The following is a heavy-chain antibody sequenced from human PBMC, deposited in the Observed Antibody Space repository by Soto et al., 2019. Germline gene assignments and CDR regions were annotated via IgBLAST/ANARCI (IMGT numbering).Heavy chain of an antibody. CDR2: LSSSSSTI. D-gene: IGHD3-9*01. Sequence: VQLVESGGGLVQPGGSLRLSCAASGFTFSSYSMNWVRQAPGKGLEWVSYLSSSSSTIYYADSVKGRFTISRDNAKNSRYLQMNSRRDEDTSVYYCAREYFDWSNWFDPWGQGNLLSVSS. J-gene: IGHJ5*02. V-gene: IGHV3-48*02. CDR1: GFTFSSYS. CDR3: AREYFDWSNWFDP.